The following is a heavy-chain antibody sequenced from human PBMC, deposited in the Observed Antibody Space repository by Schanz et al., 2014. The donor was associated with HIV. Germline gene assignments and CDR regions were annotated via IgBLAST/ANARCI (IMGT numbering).Heavy chain of an antibody. Sequence: EVPLLESGGGLAQPGGSQRLSCAASGFAFSDYAMSWVRQAPGKGLEWVSSISAGGRDTYYADSVKGRFTISRDNSKNTLYLQMNSLRAEDTAVYYCARGEAITSYYHYYGMDVWGQGTTVTVSS. CDR1: GFAFSDYA. J-gene: IGHJ6*02. D-gene: IGHD1-20*01. CDR2: ISAGGRDT. V-gene: IGHV3-23*01. CDR3: ARGEAITSYYHYYGMDV.